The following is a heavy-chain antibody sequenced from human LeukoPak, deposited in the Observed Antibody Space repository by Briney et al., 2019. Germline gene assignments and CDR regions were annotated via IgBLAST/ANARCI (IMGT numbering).Heavy chain of an antibody. CDR3: PKHGVASASYYNPAQS. Sequence: GGPLIFSCAASGFTFSTYAMRWVRQAPGKGVEWVSGIIGSCANTFHAASVKGRFTIARDNFKNPLYLHMVSLRAEDTAVYYCPKHGVASASYYNPAQSWGQGALVTVSS. V-gene: IGHV3-23*01. J-gene: IGHJ5*02. D-gene: IGHD3-10*01. CDR2: IIGSCANT. CDR1: GFTFSTYA.